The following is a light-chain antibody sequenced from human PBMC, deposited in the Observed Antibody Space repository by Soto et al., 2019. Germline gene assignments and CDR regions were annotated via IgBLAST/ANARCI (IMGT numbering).Light chain of an antibody. CDR2: DAS. Sequence: DIQMTQSPSTLSASVGDRVTITCRASQSISSWLAWYQQKPGKAPKLLIYDASSLKSGVPSRFIGSGSGTEFTLTISSLQPDDFATYYCQQYNSYPYTFGQGTKLEIK. V-gene: IGKV1-5*01. CDR3: QQYNSYPYT. CDR1: QSISSW. J-gene: IGKJ2*01.